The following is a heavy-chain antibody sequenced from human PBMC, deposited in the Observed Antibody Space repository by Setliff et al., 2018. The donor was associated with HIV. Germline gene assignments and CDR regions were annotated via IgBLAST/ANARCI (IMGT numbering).Heavy chain of an antibody. V-gene: IGHV3-48*01. Sequence: PGGSLRLSCGASGFTFGRYSMNWVRQAPGKGLEWVSYISVTSETKNYAGSVKGRSTISRDNARNTLYLQMNNLRADDTAVYYCARDPSTSWYTYSYWGPGTLVTVSS. J-gene: IGHJ4*02. D-gene: IGHD6-13*01. CDR2: ISVTSETK. CDR1: GFTFGRYS. CDR3: ARDPSTSWYTYSY.